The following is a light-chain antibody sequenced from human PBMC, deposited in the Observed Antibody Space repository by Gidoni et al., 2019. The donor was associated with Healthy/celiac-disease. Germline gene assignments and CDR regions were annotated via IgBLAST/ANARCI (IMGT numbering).Light chain of an antibody. CDR2: KAS. Sequence: DIQMTQSPSTLSASVGDRVTITCRARQSISSWLAWYQQKPGKAPKLLIYKASSLESGVPSRFSCSGSGTEFTLTISSLQPDDFATYYCQQYNSFPFTFGPGTKVDIK. V-gene: IGKV1-5*03. CDR1: QSISSW. CDR3: QQYNSFPFT. J-gene: IGKJ3*01.